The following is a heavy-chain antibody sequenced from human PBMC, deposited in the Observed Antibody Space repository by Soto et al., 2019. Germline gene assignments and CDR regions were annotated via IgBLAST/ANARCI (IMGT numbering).Heavy chain of an antibody. CDR1: GGSVSSSTYY. CDR3: ARAGNWGSPLGS. J-gene: IGHJ5*02. CDR2: IYYSGST. Sequence: QVQLQESGPGLVKPSETLSLTCTVSGGSVSSSTYYWSWIRQPPGRGLEWIGNIYYSGSTNYNPSLESRLTISVDTSKKQFSLKLNSVTAADTAVYYCARAGNWGSPLGSWGQRALVTVSS. D-gene: IGHD7-27*01. V-gene: IGHV4-61*01.